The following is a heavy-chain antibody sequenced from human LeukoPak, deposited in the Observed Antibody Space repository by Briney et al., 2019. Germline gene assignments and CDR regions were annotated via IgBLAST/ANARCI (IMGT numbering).Heavy chain of an antibody. CDR3: ARDRGGRSGLDD. CDR1: GFTFSSYA. J-gene: IGHJ4*02. D-gene: IGHD2-15*01. CDR2: ISYDGSNK. V-gene: IGHV3-30-3*01. Sequence: GGSLRLSCAASGFTFSSYAMHWVRQAPGKGLEWVAVISYDGSNKYCADSVKGRFTISRDNSKNTLYLQMNSLRAEDTAVYYCARDRGGRSGLDDWGQGTLVTVSS.